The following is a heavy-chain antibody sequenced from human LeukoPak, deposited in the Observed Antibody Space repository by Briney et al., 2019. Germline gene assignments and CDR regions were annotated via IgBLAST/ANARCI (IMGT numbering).Heavy chain of an antibody. CDR1: GASINDYY. CDR2: VYHTGTS. CDR3: TRVVNGGHFDY. Sequence: PSETLSLTCSVSGASINDYYWTWIRQPPGKGLEWIGYVYHTGTSGYHPSLKSRVAMSLDTSKNQVSLKLRSVTAADKAVYFCTRVVNGGHFDYWGQGTLVTVSS. V-gene: IGHV4-59*01. J-gene: IGHJ4*02. D-gene: IGHD2-8*01.